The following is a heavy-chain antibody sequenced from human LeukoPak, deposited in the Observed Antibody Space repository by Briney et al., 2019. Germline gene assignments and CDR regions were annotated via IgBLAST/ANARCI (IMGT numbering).Heavy chain of an antibody. D-gene: IGHD1-26*01. Sequence: RPSETLSLTCTVSGGSISSYYWSWLRQPAGKGLEWIGRIYTSGSTNYNPSLKSRVTMSVDTSKNQFSLKLSSVTAADTAVYYCASGRPGGSPFDYWGQGTLVTVSS. CDR2: IYTSGST. V-gene: IGHV4-4*07. CDR1: GGSISSYY. CDR3: ASGRPGGSPFDY. J-gene: IGHJ4*02.